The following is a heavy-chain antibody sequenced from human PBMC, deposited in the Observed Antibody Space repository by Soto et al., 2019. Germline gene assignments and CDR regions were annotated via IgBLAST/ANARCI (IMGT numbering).Heavy chain of an antibody. CDR2: IYYSGST. Sequence: QVQLQESGAGLVKPSQTLSLTCTVSGGSISSGGYYWSWIRQHPGKGLEWIGYIYYSGSTSYNPSLKSRVTISVDTSKNQFSLKLSSVTAADTAVYYCARDTYYYDSSGPPVDAFDIWGQGTMVTVSS. CDR1: GGSISSGGYY. V-gene: IGHV4-31*03. D-gene: IGHD3-22*01. CDR3: ARDTYYYDSSGPPVDAFDI. J-gene: IGHJ3*02.